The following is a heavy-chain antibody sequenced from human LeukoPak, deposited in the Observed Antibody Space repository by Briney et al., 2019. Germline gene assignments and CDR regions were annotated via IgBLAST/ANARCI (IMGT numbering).Heavy chain of an antibody. CDR1: GYTFTGYY. CDR2: INPNSGGT. D-gene: IGHD6-6*01. CDR3: ARAPIEYSSSSPYYYYYMDV. J-gene: IGHJ6*03. V-gene: IGHV1-2*02. Sequence: ASVKVSCKASGYTFTGYYMHWVRQAPGQGLEWMGWINPNSGGTNYAQKFQGRVTMTRGTSISTAYMELSSLRSEDTAVYYCARAPIEYSSSSPYYYYYMDVWGKGTTVTVSS.